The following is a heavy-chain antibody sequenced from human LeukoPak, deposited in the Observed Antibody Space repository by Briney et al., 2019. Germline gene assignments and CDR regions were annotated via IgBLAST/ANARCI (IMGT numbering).Heavy chain of an antibody. V-gene: IGHV4-30-2*01. Sequence: SETLSLTCTVSGGSISSGDYYWSWIRQPPGKGLEWIGYIYHSGSTYYNPSLKSRVTISVDRSKNQFSLKLSSVTAADTAVYYCARVVGGLGVDYWGQGTLVTVSS. D-gene: IGHD1-26*01. CDR2: IYHSGST. J-gene: IGHJ4*02. CDR1: GGSISSGDYY. CDR3: ARVVGGLGVDY.